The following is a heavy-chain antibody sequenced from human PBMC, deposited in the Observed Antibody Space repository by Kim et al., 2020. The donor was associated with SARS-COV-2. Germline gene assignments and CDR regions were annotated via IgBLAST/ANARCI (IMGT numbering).Heavy chain of an antibody. CDR3: ARRGYSYVIDY. CDR1: GGSISSSSYY. CDR2: IYYSGST. V-gene: IGHV4-39*01. J-gene: IGHJ4*02. Sequence: SETLSLTCTVSGGSISSSSYYWGWIRQPPGKGLEWIGSIYYSGSTYYNPSLKSRVTISVDTSKNQFSLKLSSVTAADTAVYYCARRGYSYVIDYWGQGTLVTVSS. D-gene: IGHD5-18*01.